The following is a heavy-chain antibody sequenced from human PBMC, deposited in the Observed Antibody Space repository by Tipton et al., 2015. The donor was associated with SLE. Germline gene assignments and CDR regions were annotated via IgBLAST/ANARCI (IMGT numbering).Heavy chain of an antibody. CDR3: ARSTLGQQLGKDAFDS. V-gene: IGHV3-74*03. Sequence: GSLRLSCAASGFTFSSYWMVWVRQVPGKGLVWVSRINIDGSYTKSADSVNGRFTISRDNAKNTLYLQMNSLRVEDTAVYYCARSTLGQQLGKDAFDSWGQGTMVTVSS. CDR1: GFTFSSYW. CDR2: INIDGSYT. D-gene: IGHD6-13*01. J-gene: IGHJ3*01.